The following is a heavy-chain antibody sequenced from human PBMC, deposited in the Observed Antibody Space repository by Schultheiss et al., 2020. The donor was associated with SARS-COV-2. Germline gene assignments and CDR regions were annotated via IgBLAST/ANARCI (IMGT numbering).Heavy chain of an antibody. CDR2: ISYDGRSK. V-gene: IGHV3-30-3*01. J-gene: IGHJ4*02. D-gene: IGHD5-18*01. CDR3: AREGYSYEIDY. CDR1: GFTFSSYA. Sequence: GGSLRLSCAASGFTFSSYAMHWVRQAPGKGLEWVAVISYDGRSKYYADSVKGRFTISRDNSKNSMFLQMNSLRAEDTAVYYCAREGYSYEIDYWGQGTLVTVSS.